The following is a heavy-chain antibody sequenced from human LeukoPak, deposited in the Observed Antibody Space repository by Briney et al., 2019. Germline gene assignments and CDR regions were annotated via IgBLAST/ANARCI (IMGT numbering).Heavy chain of an antibody. Sequence: GGSLRLSCAASGFTFSSYGMHWVRQTPGKGLEWVAVIWYDGSNKYYADSVKGRFTISRDNSKDTLYLQMNSLRAEDTAVYYCAKGFYYYYYYMDVWGKGTTVTVSS. CDR1: GFTFSSYG. CDR3: AKGFYYYYYYMDV. V-gene: IGHV3-33*06. CDR2: IWYDGSNK. J-gene: IGHJ6*03.